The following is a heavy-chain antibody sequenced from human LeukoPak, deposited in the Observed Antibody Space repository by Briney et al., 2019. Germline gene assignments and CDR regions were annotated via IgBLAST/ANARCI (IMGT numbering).Heavy chain of an antibody. CDR2: IYYSGST. Sequence: SETLSLTCTVSGGSISSYYWSWIRQPPGKGLEWIGYIYYSGSTNYNPSLKSRVTISVDTSKNQFSLKLSSVTAADTAVYYCARVASDSSGYYYPFPFDYWGQGTLVTVSS. CDR1: GGSISSYY. J-gene: IGHJ4*02. D-gene: IGHD3-22*01. V-gene: IGHV4-59*12. CDR3: ARVASDSSGYYYPFPFDY.